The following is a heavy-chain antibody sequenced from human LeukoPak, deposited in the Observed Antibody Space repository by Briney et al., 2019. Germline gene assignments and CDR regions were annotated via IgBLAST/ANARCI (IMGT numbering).Heavy chain of an antibody. V-gene: IGHV3-23*01. Sequence: PGGSLRLSCVASGFTFTKCAMSWIRQAPGKGLEWVAIITATGDTAYYADSVKGRFTISRDNSKNTLYLQMNSLRAEDTAVYYCAKAPYYDFWSGYRPDFDYWGQGTLVTVSS. CDR3: AKAPYYDFWSGYRPDFDY. J-gene: IGHJ4*02. D-gene: IGHD3-3*01. CDR1: GFTFTKCA. CDR2: ITATGDTA.